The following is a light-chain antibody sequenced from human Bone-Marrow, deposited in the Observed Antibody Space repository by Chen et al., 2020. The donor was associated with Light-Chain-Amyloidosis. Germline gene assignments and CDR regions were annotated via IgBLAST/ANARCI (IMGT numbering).Light chain of an antibody. Sequence: SYELTQPPSVSVSPGQTARITCSGDDLPTKYAYWYQQKPGQAPVLVIHRDTERPSGISERFSGSCAGTTATLTISGVQEEDEADYHCQSADSSGTYEVICGGGTKLTVL. CDR1: DLPTKY. V-gene: IGLV3-25*03. CDR3: QSADSSGTYEVI. J-gene: IGLJ2*01. CDR2: RDT.